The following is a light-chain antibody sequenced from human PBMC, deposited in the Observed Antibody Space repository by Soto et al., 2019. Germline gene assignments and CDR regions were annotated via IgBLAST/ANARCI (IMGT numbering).Light chain of an antibody. CDR1: SSDVGGYNY. CDR2: DVS. V-gene: IGLV2-11*01. J-gene: IGLJ3*02. CDR3: CSYAGSHYWV. Sequence: QSALTQPRSVSGSPGQSVTISCTGTSSDVGGYNYVSWYQQHPGKAPKLIINDVSKRPSGVPDRFAGSKSGNTASLTISGLQAEDEADYYCCSYAGSHYWVFGGGTKLTVL.